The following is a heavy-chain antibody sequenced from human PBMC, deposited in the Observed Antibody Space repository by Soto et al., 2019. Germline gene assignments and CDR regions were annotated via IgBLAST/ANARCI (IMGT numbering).Heavy chain of an antibody. Sequence: VGSLRLSCAASGFTLSGFDIHWVRQASGEGLEWVGRIKTKVESYATELAASVKGRFTISRDDPKNTAYLEMNSLKTEDTAVYYCTRRYCSGGGCYSDFDYWGQGTLVTVSS. J-gene: IGHJ4*02. CDR2: IKTKVESYAT. V-gene: IGHV3-73*01. D-gene: IGHD2-15*01. CDR3: TRRYCSGGGCYSDFDY. CDR1: GFTLSGFD.